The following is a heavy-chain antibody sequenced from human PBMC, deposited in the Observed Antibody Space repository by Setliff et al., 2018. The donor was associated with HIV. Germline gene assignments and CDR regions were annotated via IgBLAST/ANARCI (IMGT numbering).Heavy chain of an antibody. J-gene: IGHJ4*02. CDR1: GGSISSGNYY. Sequence: SETLSLTCTVSGGSISSGNYYWSWIRQPAGKGLEWIGHISTSGRTNYNPSLMSRLTISVDTSKNQFSLKLSSVTAADTAVYHCARSPGVDTNMAFDYWGQGMLVTVSS. CDR3: ARSPGVDTNMAFDY. V-gene: IGHV4-61*09. CDR2: ISTSGRT. D-gene: IGHD5-18*01.